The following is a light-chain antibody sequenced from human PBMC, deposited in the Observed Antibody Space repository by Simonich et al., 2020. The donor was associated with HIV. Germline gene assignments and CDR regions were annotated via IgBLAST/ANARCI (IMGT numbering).Light chain of an antibody. CDR2: GAS. CDR3: QQYNSYPWT. J-gene: IGKJ1*01. V-gene: IGKV3-15*01. CDR1: QSLSSN. Sequence: EIVMTQSPVTLSVSPGERATLSCRASQSLSSNLAWYQQKPGQAPRLLIYGASTRATGIPARFSGSGSGTEFTLTISSLQSEDFATYYCQQYNSYPWTFGQGTKVEIK.